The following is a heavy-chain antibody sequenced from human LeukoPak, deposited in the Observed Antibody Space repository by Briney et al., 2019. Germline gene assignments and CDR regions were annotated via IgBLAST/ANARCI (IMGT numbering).Heavy chain of an antibody. CDR1: GFTFSSYS. V-gene: IGHV3-48*01. Sequence: PGGSLRLSCAASGFTFSSYSMNWVRQAPGKGLEWVSYISSSSTIYYADSVKGRFTISRDNAKNSLYLQMNSLRAEDTAVYYCASIVVVPAAIPLDYWGQGTLVTVSS. CDR2: ISSSSTI. D-gene: IGHD2-2*02. J-gene: IGHJ4*02. CDR3: ASIVVVPAAIPLDY.